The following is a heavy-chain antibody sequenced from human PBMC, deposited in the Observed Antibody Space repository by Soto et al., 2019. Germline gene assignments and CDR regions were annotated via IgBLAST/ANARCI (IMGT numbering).Heavy chain of an antibody. J-gene: IGHJ4*02. D-gene: IGHD4-17*01. CDR1: GFTFSSYW. CDR2: IKQDGSEK. Sequence: PGGSLRLSCAASGFTFSSYWMSWVRQAPGKGLEWVANIKQDGSEKYYVDSVKGRFTISRDNAKNSLYLQMNSLRAEDTAVYYCARAYGDYEVGYYFDYWGQGTLVTVSS. V-gene: IGHV3-7*05. CDR3: ARAYGDYEVGYYFDY.